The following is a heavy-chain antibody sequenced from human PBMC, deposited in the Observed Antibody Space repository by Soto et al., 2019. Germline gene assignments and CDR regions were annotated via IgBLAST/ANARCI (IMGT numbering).Heavy chain of an antibody. Sequence: QVQLAESGGGVVQPGRSLRLSCAASGFTFSSYGMHWVRQAPGKGLEWVAVIWYDGSNKYYADSVKGRFTISRDNSKNTLYLQMNSLRAEDTAVYYCARGGTYYDILTGYHYGMDVWGQGTTVTVSS. CDR2: IWYDGSNK. V-gene: IGHV3-33*01. J-gene: IGHJ6*02. D-gene: IGHD3-9*01. CDR3: ARGGTYYDILTGYHYGMDV. CDR1: GFTFSSYG.